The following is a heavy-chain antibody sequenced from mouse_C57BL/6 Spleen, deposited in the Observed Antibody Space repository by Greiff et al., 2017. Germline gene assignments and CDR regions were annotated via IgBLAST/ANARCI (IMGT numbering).Heavy chain of an antibody. D-gene: IGHD1-1*01. CDR1: GYTFTDYY. J-gene: IGHJ2*01. CDR2: INPNNGGT. CDR3: ARDYYYGSSPNYFDY. Sequence: VQLKQSGPELVKPGASVKISCKASGYTFTDYYMNWVKQSHGKSLEWIGDINPNNGGTSYNQKFKGKATLTVDKSSSTAYMELRSLTSEDSAVYYCARDYYYGSSPNYFDYWGQGTTLTVSS. V-gene: IGHV1-26*01.